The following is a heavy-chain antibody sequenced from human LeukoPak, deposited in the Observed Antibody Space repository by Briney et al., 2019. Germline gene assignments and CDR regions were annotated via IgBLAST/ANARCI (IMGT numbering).Heavy chain of an antibody. Sequence: GGSLRLSCAVSGLTFSSYWMSWVRQAPGKGLEWVANIKHDGTEKYYVDSVKGRFTISRDNAENSLYLQMDSLRAEDTAVYYCAAQPFDYWGQGTLVTVSS. CDR3: AAQPFDY. J-gene: IGHJ4*02. V-gene: IGHV3-7*01. D-gene: IGHD2-2*01. CDR1: GLTFSSYW. CDR2: IKHDGTEK.